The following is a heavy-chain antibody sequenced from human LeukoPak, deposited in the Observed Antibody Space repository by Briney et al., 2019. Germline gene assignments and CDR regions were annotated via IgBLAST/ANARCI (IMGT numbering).Heavy chain of an antibody. CDR2: ITPNSGVT. CDR3: ARGGLQGQIDY. J-gene: IGHJ4*02. D-gene: IGHD4-11*01. V-gene: IGHV1-2*06. CDR1: GYTFTGYY. Sequence: GASVKVSCKASGYTFTGYYLHWVRQAPGQGLEWMGRITPNSGVTNYAQKFQGRVTMTRDTSISTAYMELSRLRSDDTAVYYFARGGLQGQIDYWGQGTLVTVSS.